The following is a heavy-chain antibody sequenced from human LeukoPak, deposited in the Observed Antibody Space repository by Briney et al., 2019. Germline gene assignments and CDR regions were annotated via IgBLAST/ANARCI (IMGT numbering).Heavy chain of an antibody. CDR3: ARHPRYCSSNSCYGPDAFDI. V-gene: IGHV4-39*01. CDR1: GGSITTNTDY. J-gene: IGHJ3*02. D-gene: IGHD2-2*01. Sequence: SETLSLTCTVSGGSITTNTDYWGWVRQPPGKGLEWIGSIYYSGSTYYSPSLKRRVTISVDTSKNQFSLKLTSVTAADTAVYYCARHPRYCSSNSCYGPDAFDIWGQGTMVTASS. CDR2: IYYSGST.